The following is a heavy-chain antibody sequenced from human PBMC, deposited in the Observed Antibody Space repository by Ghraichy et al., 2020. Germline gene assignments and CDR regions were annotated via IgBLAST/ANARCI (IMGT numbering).Heavy chain of an antibody. CDR2: ISYDGSNK. Sequence: GGSLRLSCAASGFTFSSYAMHWVRQAPGKGLEWVAVISYDGSNKYYADSVKGRFTISRDNSKNTLYLQMNSLRAEDTAVYYCARESVVVTAIYYYYYYGMDVWGQGTTVTVSS. V-gene: IGHV3-30-3*01. D-gene: IGHD2-21*02. CDR1: GFTFSSYA. CDR3: ARESVVVTAIYYYYYYGMDV. J-gene: IGHJ6*02.